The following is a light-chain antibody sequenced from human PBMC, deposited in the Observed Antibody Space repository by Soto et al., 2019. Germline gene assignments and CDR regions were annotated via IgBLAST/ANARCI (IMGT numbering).Light chain of an antibody. CDR3: QQYGSSGT. CDR1: QSVSNNY. J-gene: IGKJ1*01. CDR2: GAS. Sequence: EIVLTPSPGTLSLSPGERATLSSRASQSVSNNYLAWYQQKPGQAPRLLIYGASNRATGIPDRFSGSGSGTDFTLTISRLGPEDFAVYYCQQYGSSGTFGQGTKVDIK. V-gene: IGKV3-20*01.